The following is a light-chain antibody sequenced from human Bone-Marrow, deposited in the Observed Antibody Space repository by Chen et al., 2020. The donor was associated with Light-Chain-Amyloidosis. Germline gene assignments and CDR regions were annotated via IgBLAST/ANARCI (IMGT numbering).Light chain of an antibody. CDR2: AVS. V-gene: IGLV2-14*01. CDR1: SGDVGTYNY. CDR3: SSFTSSSSYV. J-gene: IGLJ1*01. Sequence: QSALTQPASVSGSPGQSITISCTGTSGDVGTYNYASWYQQHPGKAPKVMIYAVSNRPSGVSNRFSGSKSGNPASLTISGLQAESEADYYCSSFTSSSSYVFGPGTKFTVL.